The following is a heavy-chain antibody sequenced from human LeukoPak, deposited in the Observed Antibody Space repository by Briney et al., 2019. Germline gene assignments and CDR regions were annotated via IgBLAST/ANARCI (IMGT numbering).Heavy chain of an antibody. CDR3: AREGYRLGAFDI. CDR2: IYYSGST. Sequence: PSETLSLTCTVSGGSIGSYYWSWIRQPPGKGLEWIGYIYYSGSTNYNPSLKSRVTISVDTSKNQFSLKLSSVTAADTAVYYRAREGYRLGAFDIWGQGTMVTVSS. J-gene: IGHJ3*02. CDR1: GGSIGSYY. D-gene: IGHD5-12*01. V-gene: IGHV4-59*01.